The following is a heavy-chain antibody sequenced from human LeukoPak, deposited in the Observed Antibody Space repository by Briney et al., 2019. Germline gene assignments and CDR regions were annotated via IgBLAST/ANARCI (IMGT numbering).Heavy chain of an antibody. CDR3: ARDPGYYGSGSSNWFDP. J-gene: IGHJ5*02. Sequence: PGGSLRLSCAASGFTISDYWMSWVRQTPGKGLEWVANIKQDGTEKYYVGSVKGRVNISRDNAKNSLYLQMNSLRAEDTAVYYCARDPGYYGSGSSNWFDPWGQGTLVTVSS. CDR1: GFTISDYW. D-gene: IGHD3-10*01. CDR2: IKQDGTEK. V-gene: IGHV3-7*01.